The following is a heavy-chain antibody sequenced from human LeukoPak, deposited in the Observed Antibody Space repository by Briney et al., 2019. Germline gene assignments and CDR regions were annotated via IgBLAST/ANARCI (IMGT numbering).Heavy chain of an antibody. V-gene: IGHV4-38-2*02. CDR2: IYHSGST. J-gene: IGHJ6*03. CDR1: GYSISSGYY. CDR3: ARVEGYYYYYMDV. Sequence: SETLSLTCTVSGYSISSGYYWGWIRQPPGKGLEWIGSIYHSGSTYYNPSLKSRVTISVDPSKNQFSLKLSSVTAADTAVYYCARVEGYYYYYMDVWGKGNTVTVSS.